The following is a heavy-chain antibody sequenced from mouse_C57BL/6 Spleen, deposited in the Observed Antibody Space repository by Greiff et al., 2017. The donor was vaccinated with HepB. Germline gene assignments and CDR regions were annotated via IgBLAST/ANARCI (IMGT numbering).Heavy chain of an antibody. V-gene: IGHV1-55*01. CDR3: ARRGLLPAGFAY. Sequence: QVQLKQPGAELVKPGASVKMSCKASGYTFTSYWITWVKQRPGQGLEWIGDIYPGSGSTNYNEKFKSKATLTVDTSSSTAYMQLSSLTSEDSAVYYCARRGLLPAGFAYWGQGTLVTVSA. CDR2: IYPGSGST. CDR1: GYTFTSYW. D-gene: IGHD1-1*01. J-gene: IGHJ3*01.